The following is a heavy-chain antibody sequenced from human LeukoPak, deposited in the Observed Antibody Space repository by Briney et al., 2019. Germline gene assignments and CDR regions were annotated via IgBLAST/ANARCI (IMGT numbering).Heavy chain of an antibody. V-gene: IGHV1-2*02. CDR2: INPNSGGT. Sequence: WASVKVSCKASGYTFTGYYMHWVRQAPGQGLEWMGWINPNSGGTNYAQKFQGRVTMTRDTSISTAYMELSRLRSDDTAVYYCAREREVGYYFDYWGQGTLVTVSS. D-gene: IGHD5-12*01. CDR3: AREREVGYYFDY. J-gene: IGHJ4*02. CDR1: GYTFTGYY.